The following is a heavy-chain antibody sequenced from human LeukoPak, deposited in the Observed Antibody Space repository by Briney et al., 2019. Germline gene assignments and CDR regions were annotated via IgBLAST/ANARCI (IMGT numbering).Heavy chain of an antibody. Sequence: GASMKVSCKASGYTFASYGIDWVRQAPGQGLEWMGWISGYNDDTYYAQNLQGRVTMTTDTSTSTAYMELRSLTSDDTALYYCARDTARTTTAGGPDYWGQGTLVTVSS. D-gene: IGHD6-13*01. V-gene: IGHV1-18*01. J-gene: IGHJ4*02. CDR3: ARDTARTTTAGGPDY. CDR1: GYTFASYG. CDR2: ISGYNDDT.